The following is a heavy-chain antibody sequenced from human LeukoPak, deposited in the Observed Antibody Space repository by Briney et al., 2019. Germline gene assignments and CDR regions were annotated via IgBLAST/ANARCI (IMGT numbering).Heavy chain of an antibody. J-gene: IGHJ4*02. CDR1: SGSISTYY. CDR3: ARGYSSSWYYFDY. D-gene: IGHD6-13*01. Sequence: SETLSLTCTVSSGSISTYYWTWIRQPPGKGQEWIGNIYYSGSTNYNPSLKSRVTISVDTSKNQFSLNVSSVTAADTAVYYCARGYSSSWYYFDYWGQGTLVTVSS. V-gene: IGHV4-59*01. CDR2: IYYSGST.